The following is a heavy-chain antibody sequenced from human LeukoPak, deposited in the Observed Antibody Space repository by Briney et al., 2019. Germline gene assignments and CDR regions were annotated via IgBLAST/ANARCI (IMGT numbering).Heavy chain of an antibody. J-gene: IGHJ4*02. CDR3: AKAEIPLLYLAY. CDR1: GFTVSSNY. D-gene: IGHD1-14*01. V-gene: IGHV3-53*01. Sequence: GGSLRLSCAASGFTVSSNYMSWVRQAPGKGLEWVSVIYSGGSTYYANSVRGRFTISRDTSKNTLYLQMNSLRAEDAAVYYCAKAEIPLLYLAYWGQGTLVTVSP. CDR2: IYSGGST.